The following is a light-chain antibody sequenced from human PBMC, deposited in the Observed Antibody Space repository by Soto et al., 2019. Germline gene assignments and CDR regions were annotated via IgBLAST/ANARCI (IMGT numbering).Light chain of an antibody. V-gene: IGKV3-11*01. Sequence: EIVLTQSPATLSLSPGERATLSCRTSQSVSSYLAWYQQKPGEAPRVLIYDASNRATGIPARFSGSGSDTDLTHTISSLEPEDFAVYYCQQRSNRPYTFGQGTKLEIK. CDR3: QQRSNRPYT. J-gene: IGKJ2*01. CDR1: QSVSSY. CDR2: DAS.